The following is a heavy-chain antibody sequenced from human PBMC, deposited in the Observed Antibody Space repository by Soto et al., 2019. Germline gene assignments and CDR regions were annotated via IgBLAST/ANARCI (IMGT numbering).Heavy chain of an antibody. CDR1: GGSISSGGYS. J-gene: IGHJ4*02. D-gene: IGHD3-22*01. CDR3: ARFPIPHYYDSSGYPTLQTDY. CDR2: IYHTGAT. V-gene: IGHV4-30-2*01. Sequence: PSETLSLTCAVSGGSISSGGYSWSWIRQPPGKGLEWIGYIYHTGATYHNPSLKSRVTISVETSKNQFSLRSEDTAVYYCARFPIPHYYDSSGYPTLQTDYWGQGTLVTVSS.